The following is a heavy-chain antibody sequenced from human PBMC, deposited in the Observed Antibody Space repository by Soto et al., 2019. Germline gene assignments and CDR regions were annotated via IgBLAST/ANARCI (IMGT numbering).Heavy chain of an antibody. Sequence: ASVKVSCKASGYTFTSYAMHWVRQAPGQRLEWMGWINAGNGNTKYSQKFQGRVTITRDTSAGTAYMELSSLRSEDTAVYYCARDLDFWSGYYEGMDVWGQGTTVTVSS. CDR1: GYTFTSYA. V-gene: IGHV1-3*01. CDR3: ARDLDFWSGYYEGMDV. CDR2: INAGNGNT. D-gene: IGHD3-3*01. J-gene: IGHJ6*02.